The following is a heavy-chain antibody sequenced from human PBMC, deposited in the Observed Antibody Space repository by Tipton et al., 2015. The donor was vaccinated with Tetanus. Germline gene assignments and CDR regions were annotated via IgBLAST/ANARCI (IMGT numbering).Heavy chain of an antibody. J-gene: IGHJ4*02. D-gene: IGHD3-22*01. CDR1: GFFFSSFE. CDR2: TSRDGSQK. V-gene: IGHV3-30-3*02. Sequence: SLRLSCAASGFFFSSFEMHWVRQTPGKGLERVALTSRDGSQKYYADSVKGRFSISRDNSKDTLYLQMNSLRTEDTAVYYCGKVQVNSAWHIFAHWCQVSLVTFSS. CDR3: GKVQVNSAWHIFAH.